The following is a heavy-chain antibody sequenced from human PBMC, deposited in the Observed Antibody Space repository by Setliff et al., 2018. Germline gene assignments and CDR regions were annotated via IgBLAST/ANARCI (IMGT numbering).Heavy chain of an antibody. J-gene: IGHJ5*02. D-gene: IGHD3-3*01. CDR1: GYTFTRYA. Sequence: GASVKVSCKASGYTFTRYAMNWVRQAPGQGLEWMGWINTNTGNPTYAQGFTGRFVFSLDTSVSTAYLQISSLKAEDTAVYYCARGPLHYDFWSGYYTVSWFDPWGQGTLVTVSS. V-gene: IGHV7-4-1*02. CDR3: ARGPLHYDFWSGYYTVSWFDP. CDR2: INTNTGNP.